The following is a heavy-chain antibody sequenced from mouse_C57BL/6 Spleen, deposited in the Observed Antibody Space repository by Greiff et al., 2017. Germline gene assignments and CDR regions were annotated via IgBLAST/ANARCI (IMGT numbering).Heavy chain of an antibody. J-gene: IGHJ4*01. CDR3: ARSRVLLRSYYAMDY. V-gene: IGHV1-39*01. Sequence: LQESGPELVKPGASVKISCQASGYSFTDYNMNWVQQSHGKSLEWIGVINPNYGTTSYNQKFKGKATLTVDQSSSTAYMQLNSLTSEDSAVYYGARSRVLLRSYYAMDYWGQGTSVTVSS. CDR1: GYSFTDYN. CDR2: INPNYGTT. D-gene: IGHD1-1*01.